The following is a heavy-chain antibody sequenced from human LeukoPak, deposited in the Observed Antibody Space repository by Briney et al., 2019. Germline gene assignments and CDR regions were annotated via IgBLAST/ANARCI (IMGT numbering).Heavy chain of an antibody. Sequence: PGGSLRLSCAASGFTFGSYGMHWVRQAPGKGLEWVAVISYDGSNKYYADSVKGRFTISRDNSKNTLYLQMNSLRAEDTAVYYCAKGYCSSTSCYKSYFDYWGQGTLVTVSS. CDR2: ISYDGSNK. V-gene: IGHV3-30*18. J-gene: IGHJ4*02. CDR3: AKGYCSSTSCYKSYFDY. D-gene: IGHD2-2*02. CDR1: GFTFGSYG.